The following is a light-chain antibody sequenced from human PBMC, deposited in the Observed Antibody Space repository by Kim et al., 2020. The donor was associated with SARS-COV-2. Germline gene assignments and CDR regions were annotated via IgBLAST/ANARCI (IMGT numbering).Light chain of an antibody. CDR1: QSVLTD. V-gene: IGKV3-15*01. J-gene: IGKJ2*02. CDR3: QQYYNRSPCT. CDR2: AAS. Sequence: EIVMTQSPATLSVSPGERATLSCRASQSVLTDLAWYQQKPGQAPRLLIYAASTRATGVTARFSGSGSGTEFTLTISSLQSEDFAVYFCQQYYNRSPCTFGQGAKLGIK.